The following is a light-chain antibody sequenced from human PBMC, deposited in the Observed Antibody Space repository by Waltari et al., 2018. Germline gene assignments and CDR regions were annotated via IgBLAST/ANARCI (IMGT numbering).Light chain of an antibody. CDR2: DAS. CDR1: QDISKY. Sequence: DIQMTQSPSSLSASVGDRVTITCQESQDISKYLNWYQHKSGKAPKLLIYDASNLERGVPSRFRGYGSGTNFTFSISSLQPEDFATYFCQQHHELQTFGQGTKLDIK. CDR3: QQHHELQT. V-gene: IGKV1-33*01. J-gene: IGKJ2*01.